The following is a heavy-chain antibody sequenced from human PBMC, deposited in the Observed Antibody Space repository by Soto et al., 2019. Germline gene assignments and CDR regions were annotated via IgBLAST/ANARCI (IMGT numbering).Heavy chain of an antibody. D-gene: IGHD6-13*01. J-gene: IGHJ5*02. V-gene: IGHV4-59*01. CDR1: GGSISSYY. Sequence: SETLSLTCTVSGGSISSYYWSWIRQPPGKGLEWIGYIYYSGSTNYNPSLKSRVTISVDTSKNQFSLKLSSVTAADTAVYYCARVWSIAAAGTRWIDPWGQGTLVTVSS. CDR2: IYYSGST. CDR3: ARVWSIAAAGTRWIDP.